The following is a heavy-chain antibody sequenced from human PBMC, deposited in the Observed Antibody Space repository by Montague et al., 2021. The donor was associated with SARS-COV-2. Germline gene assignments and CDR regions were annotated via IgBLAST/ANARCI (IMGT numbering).Heavy chain of an antibody. CDR1: GGSISSSSYY. Sequence: SETLSLTCTVSGGSISSSSYYWGWIRQPPGKGLEWIGSIHDSGSTYYNPSLKSRVTISVDTSKNQLSLKLSSVTAADTAVYYCARHYYGSGSYYLGEFDYWGQGTLVTVSS. CDR3: ARHYYGSGSYYLGEFDY. V-gene: IGHV4-39*01. CDR2: IHDSGST. D-gene: IGHD3-10*01. J-gene: IGHJ4*02.